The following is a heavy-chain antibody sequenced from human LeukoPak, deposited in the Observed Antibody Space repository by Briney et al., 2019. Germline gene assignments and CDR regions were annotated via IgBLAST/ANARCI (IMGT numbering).Heavy chain of an antibody. V-gene: IGHV1-18*01. J-gene: IGHJ4*02. CDR1: GYTFTSYG. CDR3: ARDRTKPGGSGTPTPPGNY. Sequence: GASVKVSCKASGYTFTSYGISWVRQAPGQGLEWMGWISAYNGNTNYAQKLQGRVTMTTDTSTSTAYMELRSLRSDDTAAYYSARDRTKPGGSGTPTPPGNYWGQGTLVTVSS. CDR2: ISAYNGNT. D-gene: IGHD3-10*01.